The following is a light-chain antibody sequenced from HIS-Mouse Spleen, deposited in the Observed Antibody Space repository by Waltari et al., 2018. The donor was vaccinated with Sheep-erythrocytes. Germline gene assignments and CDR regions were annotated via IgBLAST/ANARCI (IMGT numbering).Light chain of an antibody. J-gene: IGLJ2*01. CDR2: QDS. V-gene: IGLV3-1*01. CDR3: QAWDSSTVV. CDR1: KLGDKY. Sequence: SYELTQPPSVSVSPGQTASITCSGDKLGDKYACWYHQKPGQSPVLVIYQDSKRPSGIPERFSGSNSGNTATLTISGTQAMDEADYYCQAWDSSTVVFGVGTKLTVL.